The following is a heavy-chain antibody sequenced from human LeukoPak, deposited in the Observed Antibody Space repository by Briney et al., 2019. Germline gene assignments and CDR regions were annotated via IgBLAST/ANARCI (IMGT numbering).Heavy chain of an antibody. D-gene: IGHD2-21*01. Sequence: PGRSLRLSCAASGFTFSSSNMSWVRQAPGKGLEWVSYISPGSHTMYYADSVKGRFTISRDNAKNSLYLQMNSLRDDDTAVYYCASAPRSYYYFDSWGQGTLVTVSS. CDR2: ISPGSHTM. J-gene: IGHJ4*02. CDR1: GFTFSSSN. CDR3: ASAPRSYYYFDS. V-gene: IGHV3-48*02.